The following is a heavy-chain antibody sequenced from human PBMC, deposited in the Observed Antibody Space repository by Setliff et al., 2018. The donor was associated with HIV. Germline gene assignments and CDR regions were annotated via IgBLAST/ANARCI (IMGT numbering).Heavy chain of an antibody. D-gene: IGHD6-19*01. Sequence: PSETLSLTCAIYGGSFSAHYWSWIRPPPGKGLEWIGEIYHGGRTNYNPSLKSGVTISGYTAKNQFSMKLSSVTAADTAVYYCARGTYAYSSGWYVDYWGQGTLVTVSS. CDR3: ARGTYAYSSGWYVDY. V-gene: IGHV4-34*01. J-gene: IGHJ4*02. CDR1: GGSFSAHY. CDR2: IYHGGRT.